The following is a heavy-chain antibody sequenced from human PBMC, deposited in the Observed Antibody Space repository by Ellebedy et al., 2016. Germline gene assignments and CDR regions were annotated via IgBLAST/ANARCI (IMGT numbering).Heavy chain of an antibody. CDR2: IDPSDSYT. D-gene: IGHD4-23*01. CDR3: ARHQGYGGPNYYYGMDV. V-gene: IGHV5-10-1*01. J-gene: IGHJ6*02. CDR1: GSSFTSYW. Sequence: GESLKISXKGSGSSFTSYWISWVRQMPGKGLEWIGRIDPSDSYTNYSPSFQGHVTISADKSISTAYLQWSSLKASDTAMYYCARHQGYGGPNYYYGMDVWGQGTTVTVSS.